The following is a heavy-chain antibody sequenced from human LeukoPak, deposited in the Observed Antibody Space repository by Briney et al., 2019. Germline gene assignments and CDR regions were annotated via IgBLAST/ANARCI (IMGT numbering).Heavy chain of an antibody. CDR1: GYTFTGYY. Sequence: GASVKVSCKASGYTFTGYYMHWVRQAPGQGLEWMGWINPNSGGTNYAQKFQGRVTMTRDTSISTAYMELSRLRSDDTAVYYCARRDKRWLQFPFDYWGQGTLVTVSS. CDR3: ARRDKRWLQFPFDY. J-gene: IGHJ4*02. CDR2: INPNSGGT. V-gene: IGHV1-2*02. D-gene: IGHD5-24*01.